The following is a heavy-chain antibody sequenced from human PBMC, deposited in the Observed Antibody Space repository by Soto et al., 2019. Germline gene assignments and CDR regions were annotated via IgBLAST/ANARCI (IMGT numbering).Heavy chain of an antibody. D-gene: IGHD1-7*01. CDR1: GYSVSSNSAA. V-gene: IGHV6-1*01. J-gene: IGHJ4*02. CDR3: AREVRLTGTTSLFDY. CDR2: TYYRSKWYN. Sequence: TLSLTCAISGYSVSSNSAAWNLIRQSPSRGLEWLGRTYYRSKWYNDYAVSVKSRITINPDTSKNQFSLQLNSVTPEDTAVYYCAREVRLTGTTSLFDYWGQGTMVTVSS.